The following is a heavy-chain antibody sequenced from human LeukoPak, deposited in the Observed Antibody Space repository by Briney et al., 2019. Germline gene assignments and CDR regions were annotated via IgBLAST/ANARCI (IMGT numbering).Heavy chain of an antibody. CDR2: INHSGST. J-gene: IGHJ5*02. CDR3: ARAVDIAVAANANWFAP. D-gene: IGHD6-19*01. CDR1: GGSFSGYY. Sequence: SETLSLTCAVYGGSFSGYYWSWIRQPPGKGLEWSGEINHSGSTNYNPSLKSRVTISVDTSKNQFSLKLSSVTAADTAVYYCARAVDIAVAANANWFAPWGQGTLVTVSS. V-gene: IGHV4-34*01.